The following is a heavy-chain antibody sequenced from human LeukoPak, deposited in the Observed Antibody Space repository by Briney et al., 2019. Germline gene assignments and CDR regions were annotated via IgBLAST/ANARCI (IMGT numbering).Heavy chain of an antibody. CDR2: ISGSGGST. CDR1: GFTFSSYG. J-gene: IGHJ4*02. CDR3: AKDLLARAIAVAPSGY. V-gene: IGHV3-23*01. D-gene: IGHD6-19*01. Sequence: GGSLRLSCAASGFTFSSYGMSWVRQAPGKGLEWVSAISGSGGSTYYADSVKGRFTISRDNSKNTLYLQMNSLRAEDTAVYYCAKDLLARAIAVAPSGYWGQGTLVTVSS.